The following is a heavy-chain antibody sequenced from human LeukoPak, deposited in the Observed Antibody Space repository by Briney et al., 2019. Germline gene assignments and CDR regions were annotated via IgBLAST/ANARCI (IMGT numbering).Heavy chain of an antibody. CDR3: ARASSGYEDGFDY. Sequence: GSLRLSCTASGFTFGDYVMSWVRQAPGKGLEWVSSISSSSSYIYYADSVKGRFTISRDNAKNSLYLHMNSLRAEDTAVYYCARASSGYEDGFDYWGQGTLVTVSS. CDR2: ISSSSSYI. D-gene: IGHD5-12*01. J-gene: IGHJ4*02. V-gene: IGHV3-21*01. CDR1: GFTFGDYV.